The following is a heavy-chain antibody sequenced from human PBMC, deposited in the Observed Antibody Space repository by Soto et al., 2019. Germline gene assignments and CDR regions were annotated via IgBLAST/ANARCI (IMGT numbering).Heavy chain of an antibody. J-gene: IGHJ6*02. V-gene: IGHV4-30-4*08. CDR1: GGSISSGGYY. D-gene: IGHD5-18*01. CDR3: ARDRGSTAMVGDDGMDV. CDR2: IYYSGST. Sequence: SETLSLTCTVSGGSISSGGYYWSRIRQPPGKGLEWIGYIYYSGSTYYNPSLKSRVTISVDTSKNQFSLKLSSVTAADTAVYYCARDRGSTAMVGDDGMDVWGQGTTVTVSS.